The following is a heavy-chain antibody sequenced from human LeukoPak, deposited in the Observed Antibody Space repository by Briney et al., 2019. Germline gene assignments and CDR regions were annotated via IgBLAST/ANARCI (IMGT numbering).Heavy chain of an antibody. D-gene: IGHD6-6*01. CDR2: IPYDGSVK. CDR1: GFTFSTSG. V-gene: IGHV3-30*12. J-gene: IGHJ6*03. CDR3: ARGHYSSSSEGYYYYMDV. Sequence: GGSLRLSCAASGFTFSTSGMHWVRQAPGKGLEWVAFIPYDGSVKYYADAVKGRFTISRDNSKNTLYLQMNSLRAEDTAVYYCARGHYSSSSEGYYYYMDVWGKGTTVTVSS.